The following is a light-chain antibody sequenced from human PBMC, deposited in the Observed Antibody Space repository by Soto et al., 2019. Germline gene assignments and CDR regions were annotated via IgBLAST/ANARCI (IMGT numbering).Light chain of an antibody. V-gene: IGKV3D-20*02. CDR2: GAS. Sequence: EIVLTQSPGTLSLSPGERATLSCGASQSVTSNYLAWYQQKPGQAPRLLIFGASIRVTGIPDRFSGSGSGTDFTLTISRLEPEDFAVYYCQQRSTWPPITFGQGTRLEIK. CDR1: QSVTSNY. J-gene: IGKJ5*01. CDR3: QQRSTWPPIT.